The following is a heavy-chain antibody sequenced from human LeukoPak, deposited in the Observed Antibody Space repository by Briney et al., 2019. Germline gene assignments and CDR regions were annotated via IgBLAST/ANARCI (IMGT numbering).Heavy chain of an antibody. Sequence: GGSLRLSCAASGFTFSNSWMIWVRQAPGKGLEWVSSISSSSSYIYYADSVKGRFTISRDNAKNSLYLQMNSLRAEDTAVYYCAKYDTAMVTSYWGQGTLVTVSS. V-gene: IGHV3-21*04. CDR1: GFTFSNSW. CDR2: ISSSSSYI. CDR3: AKYDTAMVTSY. J-gene: IGHJ4*02. D-gene: IGHD5-18*01.